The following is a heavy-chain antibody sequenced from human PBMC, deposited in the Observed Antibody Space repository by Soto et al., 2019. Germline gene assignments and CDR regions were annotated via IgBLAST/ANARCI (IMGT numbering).Heavy chain of an antibody. Sequence: SWIRQAPGKGLEWVSAISGSGGSTYYADSVKGRFTISRDNSKNTLYLQMNSLRAEDTAVYYCAKGPSPRVYYYGMDVWGQGTTVTVSS. D-gene: IGHD6-6*01. V-gene: IGHV3-23*01. J-gene: IGHJ6*02. CDR3: AKGPSPRVYYYGMDV. CDR2: ISGSGGST.